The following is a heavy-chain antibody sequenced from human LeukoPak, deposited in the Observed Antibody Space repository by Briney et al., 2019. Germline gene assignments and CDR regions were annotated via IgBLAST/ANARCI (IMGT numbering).Heavy chain of an antibody. V-gene: IGHV4-59*11. CDR2: IYYSGST. CDR3: ARGGYDFWSGYYSGGFDP. CDR1: GGSISSHY. J-gene: IGHJ5*02. D-gene: IGHD3-3*01. Sequence: SSETLSLTCTVSGGSISSHYWSWIRQPPGKGLEWIGYIYYSGSTNYNPSLKSRVTISVDTSKNQFSLKLSSVTAADTAVYYCARGGYDFWSGYYSGGFDPWGQGTLVTVSS.